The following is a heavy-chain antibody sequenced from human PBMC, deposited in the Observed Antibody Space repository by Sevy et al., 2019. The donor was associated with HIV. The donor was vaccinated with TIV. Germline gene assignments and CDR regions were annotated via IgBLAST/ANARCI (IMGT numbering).Heavy chain of an antibody. V-gene: IGHV3-74*01. Sequence: GGSLRLSCAASGFTFSSYWMHWVRQGPGRGLVWVSRINGDGSRTDYADSVKGRFSISRDNARNTLFLQMNSLRAEDTAVYYCARDKTILEGRYGMDVWGQGTTVTVSS. CDR3: ARDKTILEGRYGMDV. CDR1: GFTFSSYW. CDR2: INGDGSRT. D-gene: IGHD3-3*01. J-gene: IGHJ6*02.